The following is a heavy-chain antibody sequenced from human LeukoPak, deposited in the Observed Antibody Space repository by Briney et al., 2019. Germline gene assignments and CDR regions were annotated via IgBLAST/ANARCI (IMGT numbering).Heavy chain of an antibody. D-gene: IGHD2-15*01. CDR2: IKSSVSGI. J-gene: IGHJ4*02. CDR3: ARGGRCSGDNCYATLYDY. V-gene: IGHV3-48*03. CDR1: GFTFGYYE. Sequence: GGSLRLSCATSGFTFGYYEMNWVRQAPGKGLEWVSCIKSSVSGIYYADSVKGRFTISRDNAKNSLYLQMNSLRPEDTAIYYCARGGRCSGDNCYATLYDYWGQGTLVTVSS.